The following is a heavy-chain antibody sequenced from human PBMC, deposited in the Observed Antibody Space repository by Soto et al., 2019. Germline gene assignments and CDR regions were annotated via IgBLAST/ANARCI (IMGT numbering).Heavy chain of an antibody. V-gene: IGHV4-59*08. CDR3: ARTTTVTTFGD. Sequence: XXTLSLTCPVSGGCISRYYWGWIRQPPGKGLEWIGYIYYSGSTNYNPSLKSRVTISVDTSKNQFSLKLRSATAADTAVYYCARTTTVTTFGDWGQGTLVTVS. CDR1: GGCISRYY. CDR2: IYYSGST. D-gene: IGHD4-17*01. J-gene: IGHJ4*02.